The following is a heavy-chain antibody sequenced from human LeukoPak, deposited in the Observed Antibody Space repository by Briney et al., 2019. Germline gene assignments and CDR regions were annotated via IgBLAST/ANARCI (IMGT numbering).Heavy chain of an antibody. Sequence: ASVKVSCKASGYTLTGYFMHWVRQAPGQGLEWMGWINPNSGGTNYAQKFQGRVTMTRDTSISTAYMELSRLRSDDTAVYYCAGIAAADDLDYWGQGTLVTVSS. CDR2: INPNSGGT. J-gene: IGHJ4*02. V-gene: IGHV1-2*02. D-gene: IGHD6-13*01. CDR3: AGIAAADDLDY. CDR1: GYTLTGYF.